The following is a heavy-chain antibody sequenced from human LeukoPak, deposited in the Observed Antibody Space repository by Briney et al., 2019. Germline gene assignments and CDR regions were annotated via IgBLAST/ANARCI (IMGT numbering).Heavy chain of an antibody. V-gene: IGHV4-34*01. CDR1: GGSFSGYY. J-gene: IGHJ6*03. CDR3: AKIHCSGSSCSYSYYYMDV. CDR2: INHSGST. D-gene: IGHD2-2*01. Sequence: PSETLSLTCAVYGGSFSGYYWSWIRQPPGKGLEWIGEINHSGSTNYNPSLKSRVTISVDTSKNQFSLKLSSVTAADTAVYYCAKIHCSGSSCSYSYYYMDVWGKGTTVTVSS.